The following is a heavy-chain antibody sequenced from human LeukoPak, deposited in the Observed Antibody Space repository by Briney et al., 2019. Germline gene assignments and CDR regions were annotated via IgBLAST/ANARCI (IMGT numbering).Heavy chain of an antibody. CDR3: AKDIGRFGEPYYGMDV. CDR2: ISWNSGSI. V-gene: IGHV3-9*01. Sequence: GGSLRLSCAASGFTFDDYAMHWVRQAPGKGLEWVSGISWNSGSIGYADSVKGRFTISRDNAKNSLYLQMNSLRAEDTALYYCAKDIGRFGEPYYGMDVWGQGTTVTVSS. CDR1: GFTFDDYA. J-gene: IGHJ6*02. D-gene: IGHD3-10*01.